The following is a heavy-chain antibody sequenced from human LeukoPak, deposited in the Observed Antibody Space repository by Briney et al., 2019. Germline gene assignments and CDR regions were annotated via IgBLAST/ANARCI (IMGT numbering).Heavy chain of an antibody. Sequence: SETLSLTCTVSGGSMRYHNYNWIRQPPGKGLEWIGNIYYGGSPKYNPSLKSRVTISIDTSKSHFSLELTSVTAADTAIYYCARNWNILGDVNWFDPWDQATLVTVSS. CDR3: ARNWNILGDVNWFDP. D-gene: IGHD1-1*01. CDR1: GGSMRYHN. CDR2: IYYGGSP. J-gene: IGHJ5*02. V-gene: IGHV4-59*11.